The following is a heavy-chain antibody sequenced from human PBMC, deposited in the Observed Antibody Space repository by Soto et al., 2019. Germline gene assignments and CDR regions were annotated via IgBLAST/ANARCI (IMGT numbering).Heavy chain of an antibody. CDR1: GFTFSTYG. J-gene: IGHJ6*02. CDR2: ISYDGTNK. CDR3: AKDLQSYGDYDYYRYGMDV. V-gene: IGHV3-30*18. Sequence: QVQLVESGGGEVQPGRSLTISCAASGFTFSTYGMHWVRQTPGKGLEWVAVISYDGTNKFYSDSVKGRFTISRDNFKNTLTLQMNSLRVGDTAVYSCAKDLQSYGDYDYYRYGMDVWGLGTRVTVSS. D-gene: IGHD4-17*01.